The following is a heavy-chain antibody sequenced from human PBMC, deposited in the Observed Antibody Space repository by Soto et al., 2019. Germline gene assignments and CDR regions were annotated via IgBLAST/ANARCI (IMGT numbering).Heavy chain of an antibody. CDR3: ARLESGDGYIPFDY. CDR1: GFTVSSNY. D-gene: IGHD5-12*01. Sequence: EVQLVESGGGLIQPGGSLRLSCAASGFTVSSNYMSWVRQAPGKGLEWVSVIYSGGSTYYADSVKGRFTISRDNSKNTLYLQMNSLRAEDTAVYYCARLESGDGYIPFDYWGQGTLVTVSS. CDR2: IYSGGST. J-gene: IGHJ4*02. V-gene: IGHV3-53*01.